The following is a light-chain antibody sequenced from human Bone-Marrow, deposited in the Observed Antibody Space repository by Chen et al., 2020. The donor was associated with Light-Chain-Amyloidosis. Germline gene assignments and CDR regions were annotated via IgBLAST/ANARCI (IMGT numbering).Light chain of an antibody. J-gene: IGKJ4*01. CDR1: QTISSNY. Sequence: EIVLTQSPRTLSLSPEEGANLSCRASQTISSNYLTWYQQKFGQAPRLLIYGSSSSATGIPDRFTSSVSGTDFTLTINRLEPEDFAMYYCQQYGTSPLTFGGGTKVEIK. CDR2: GSS. CDR3: QQYGTSPLT. V-gene: IGKV3-20*01.